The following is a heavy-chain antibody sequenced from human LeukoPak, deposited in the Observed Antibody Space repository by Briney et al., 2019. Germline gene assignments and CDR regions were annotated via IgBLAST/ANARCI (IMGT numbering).Heavy chain of an antibody. CDR1: GFTFSSYS. Sequence: PGGSLRLSCAASGFTFSSYSMNWVRQAPGKGLEWLSYIRRGTDTIYYADSVKGRFTISRDNAKNSLYLQMTNLRAEDTAVYYCAREATSGYWGQGTLVTASS. CDR3: AREATSGY. V-gene: IGHV3-48*04. J-gene: IGHJ4*02. CDR2: IRRGTDTI.